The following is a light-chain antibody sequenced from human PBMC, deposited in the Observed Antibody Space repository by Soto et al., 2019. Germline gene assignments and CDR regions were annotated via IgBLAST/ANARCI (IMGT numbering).Light chain of an antibody. Sequence: EIVLTQSPGTLSLSPGERATLSCRASQSVSSSYLAWYQQKPGQAPRLLIFGASSRATGIPDRFSGSGSGTDFTLTISRVEPEDFAVYYCQQYGRSLPITFGQGTRLEIK. CDR2: GAS. CDR3: QQYGRSLPIT. J-gene: IGKJ5*01. V-gene: IGKV3-20*01. CDR1: QSVSSSY.